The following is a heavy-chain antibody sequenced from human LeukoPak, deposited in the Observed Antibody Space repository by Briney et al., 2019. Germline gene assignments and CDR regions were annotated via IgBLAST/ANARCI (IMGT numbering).Heavy chain of an antibody. CDR3: ARVEDFWSGQYYFGY. CDR1: GYTFTSYD. Sequence: ASVRVSCKASGYTFTSYDINWVRQATGQGLEWMGWMNPNSGNTGYAQKFQGRVTMTRNTSISTAYMELSSLRSDDTAAYYCARVEDFWSGQYYFGYWGQGTWSPSPQ. CDR2: MNPNSGNT. V-gene: IGHV1-8*01. J-gene: IGHJ4*02. D-gene: IGHD3-3*01.